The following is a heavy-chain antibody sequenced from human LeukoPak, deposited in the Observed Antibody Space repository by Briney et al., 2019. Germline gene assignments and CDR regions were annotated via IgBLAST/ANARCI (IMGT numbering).Heavy chain of an antibody. CDR3: ARGAFIAAASGAYYYYYMDV. D-gene: IGHD6-13*01. Sequence: ASVKVSCKASGYTFTGYYMHWVRQAPGQGLEWMGWIKPNSGGTNYAQKFQGRVTMTRDTSISTAYMELSRLRSDDTAVYYCARGAFIAAASGAYYYYYMDVWGKGTTVTISS. V-gene: IGHV1-2*02. CDR1: GYTFTGYY. CDR2: IKPNSGGT. J-gene: IGHJ6*03.